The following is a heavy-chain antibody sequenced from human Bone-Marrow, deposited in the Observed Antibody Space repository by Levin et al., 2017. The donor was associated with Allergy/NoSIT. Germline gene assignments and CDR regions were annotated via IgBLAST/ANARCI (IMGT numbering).Heavy chain of an antibody. D-gene: IGHD3-10*01. CDR2: IYSSGGT. J-gene: IGHJ5*02. CDR3: ARDKDYGSGNTGWLDP. CDR1: GGSINSAGYY. Sequence: SQTLSLTCTVSGGSINSAGYYWSWIRQFPGKGLEYIGYIYSSGGTYYNPSLKSRVSISLDTSKNHFSLKLNSVTAADTAVYFCARDKDYGSGNTGWLDPWGQGTLVTVSS. V-gene: IGHV4-31*03.